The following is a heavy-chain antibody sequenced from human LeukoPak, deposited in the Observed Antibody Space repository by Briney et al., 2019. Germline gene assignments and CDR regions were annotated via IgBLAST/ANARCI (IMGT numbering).Heavy chain of an antibody. D-gene: IGHD4-11*01. Sequence: ASVKVSCKASGYTFTGYYMHWVRQAPGQGLEWMGWINPNSGGTNYAQKFQGRVTMTRDTSISTAYMELCRLRSDDTAVYYCARSKAYSGYFDYWGQGTLVTVSS. CDR2: INPNSGGT. J-gene: IGHJ4*02. V-gene: IGHV1-2*02. CDR3: ARSKAYSGYFDY. CDR1: GYTFTGYY.